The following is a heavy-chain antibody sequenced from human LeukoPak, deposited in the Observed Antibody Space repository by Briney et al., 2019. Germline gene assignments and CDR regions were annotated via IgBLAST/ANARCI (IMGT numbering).Heavy chain of an antibody. Sequence: SETLSLTCAVYGGSFSGYYWSWIRQPPGKGLEWIGEINHSGSTNYNPSLKSRVTISVDTSKNQFSLKLSSVTAADTAVYYCARADYDILTGGAFDIWGQGTMVTVSS. V-gene: IGHV4-34*01. CDR1: GGSFSGYY. CDR2: INHSGST. D-gene: IGHD3-9*01. J-gene: IGHJ3*02. CDR3: ARADYDILTGGAFDI.